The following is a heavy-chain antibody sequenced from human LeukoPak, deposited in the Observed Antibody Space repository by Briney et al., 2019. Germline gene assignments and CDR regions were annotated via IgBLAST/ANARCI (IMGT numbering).Heavy chain of an antibody. D-gene: IGHD2-2*01. V-gene: IGHV4-34*01. CDR2: INHSGST. CDR3: AREGARYCSSTSCYSDMRTYYYYYMDV. Sequence: SETLSLTCAVYGGSFSGYYWSWIRQPPGKGLEWIGEINHSGSTNYDPSLKSRVTISVDTSKNQFSLKLSSVTAADTAVYYCAREGARYCSSTSCYSDMRTYYYYYMDVWGKGTTVTISS. J-gene: IGHJ6*03. CDR1: GGSFSGYY.